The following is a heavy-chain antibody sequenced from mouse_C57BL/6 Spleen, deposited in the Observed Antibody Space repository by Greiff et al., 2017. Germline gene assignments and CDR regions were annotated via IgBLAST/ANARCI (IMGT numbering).Heavy chain of an antibody. CDR2: INPNNGGT. CDR1: GYTFTDYN. V-gene: IGHV1-22*01. J-gene: IGHJ3*01. D-gene: IGHD2-4*01. CDR3: ARRRDYDYDEAWFAY. Sequence: VQLQQSGPELVKPGASVKMSCKASGYTFTDYNMHWVKQSHGKSLEWIGYINPNNGGTSYNQKFKGKATLTVNKSSSTAYMELRSLTSEDSAVYYCARRRDYDYDEAWFAYWGQGTLVTVSA.